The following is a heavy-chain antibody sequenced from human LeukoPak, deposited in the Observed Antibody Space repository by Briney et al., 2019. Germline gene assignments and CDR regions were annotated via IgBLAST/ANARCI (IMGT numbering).Heavy chain of an antibody. CDR1: GGSFSGYY. V-gene: IGHV4-34*01. CDR3: ASDGGYCSSTSCYYKWFDP. D-gene: IGHD2-2*01. CDR2: INHSGST. J-gene: IGHJ5*02. Sequence: SETLSLTCAVYGGSFSGYYWSWIRQPPGKGLEWIGEINHSGSTNCNPSLKSRVTISVDTSKNQFSLKLSSVTAADTAVYYCASDGGYCSSTSCYYKWFDPWGQGTLVTVSS.